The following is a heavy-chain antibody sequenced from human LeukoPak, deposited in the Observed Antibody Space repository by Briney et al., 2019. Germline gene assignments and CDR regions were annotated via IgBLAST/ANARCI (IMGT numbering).Heavy chain of an antibody. V-gene: IGHV4-34*01. CDR3: TRVGCSSTSCSLFWGYHYMDV. CDR1: GGSFSGYY. Sequence: PSETLSLTCAVYGGSFSGYYWSWIRQPPGKGLEWIGEINHSGSTNYNPSLKSRVTISVDTSKNQFSLKLSSATAADTAVYYCTRVGCSSTSCSLFWGYHYMDVWGKGTTVTVSS. J-gene: IGHJ6*03. D-gene: IGHD2-2*01. CDR2: INHSGST.